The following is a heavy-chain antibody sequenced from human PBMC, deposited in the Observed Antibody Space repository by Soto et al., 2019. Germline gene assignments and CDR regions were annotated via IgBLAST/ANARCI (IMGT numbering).Heavy chain of an antibody. CDR2: ISSSSSYI. V-gene: IGHV3-21*01. Sequence: EVQLVESGGGLVKPGGSLRLSCAASGFTFSSYSINWVRQAPGKGLEWVSSISSSSSYIYYADSVKGRFTISRDNAKNSLYLQMNSLRAEDTAVYYCARELCYIWGRYDLLFDYWGQGTLVTVSS. J-gene: IGHJ4*02. CDR1: GFTFSSYS. CDR3: ARELCYIWGRYDLLFDY. D-gene: IGHD3-16*01.